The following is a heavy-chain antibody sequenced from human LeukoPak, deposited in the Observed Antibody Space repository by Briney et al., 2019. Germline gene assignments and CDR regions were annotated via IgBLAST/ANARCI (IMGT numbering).Heavy chain of an antibody. J-gene: IGHJ5*02. CDR3: ARGLEGWSGFGNWFDP. CDR2: INHSGST. CDR1: GGSFSGYY. D-gene: IGHD3-3*01. V-gene: IGHV4-34*01. Sequence: PSETLSLTCAVYGGSFSGYYWSWIRQPPGKGLEWIGEINHSGSTNYNPSLKSRVTISVDTSKNQFSLKLSSVTAADTAVYYCARGLEGWSGFGNWFDPWGQGTLVTVSS.